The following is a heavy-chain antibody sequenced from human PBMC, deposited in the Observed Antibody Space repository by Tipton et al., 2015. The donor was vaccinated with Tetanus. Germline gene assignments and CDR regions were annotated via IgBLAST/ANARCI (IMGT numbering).Heavy chain of an antibody. J-gene: IGHJ4*02. CDR2: ISSSGGST. CDR1: GFTFSSYA. D-gene: IGHD2-2*02. V-gene: IGHV3-23*01. CDR3: AKGYCSSTSCYSDY. Sequence: GSLRLSCAASGFTFSSYAMSWVRQAPGKGPEWLSGISSSGGSTYYADSVKGRFTISRDNSKNTLYLQMNSLRAEDTALYYCAKGYCSSTSCYSDYWGQGTLVTVSS.